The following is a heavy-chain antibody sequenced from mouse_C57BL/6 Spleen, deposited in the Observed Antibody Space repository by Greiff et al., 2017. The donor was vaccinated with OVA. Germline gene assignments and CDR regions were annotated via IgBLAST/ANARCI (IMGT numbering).Heavy chain of an antibody. CDR3: AREPSSDAMDY. CDR2: ISDGGSYT. D-gene: IGHD3-2*02. Sequence: EVKLVESGGGLVKPGGSLKLSCAASGFTFSSYAMSWVRQTPEKRLEWVATISDGGSYTYYPDNVKGRFTISRDNAKNNLYLQMSHLKSEDTAMYYCAREPSSDAMDYWGQGTSVTVSS. V-gene: IGHV5-4*01. CDR1: GFTFSSYA. J-gene: IGHJ4*01.